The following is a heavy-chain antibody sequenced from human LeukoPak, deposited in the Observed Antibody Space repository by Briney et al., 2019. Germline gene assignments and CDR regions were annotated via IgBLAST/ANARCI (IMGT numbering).Heavy chain of an antibody. CDR2: ISYIGST. CDR3: ARDLVTVTKGFDI. J-gene: IGHJ3*02. Sequence: SETLSLTCAVSGDSFSSLYWTWIRQPPGKGLEWIGYISYIGSTNYNPSIKSRVTISIDTSKNQFSLKLSSVTAADTAVYYCARDLVTVTKGFDIWGQGTMVSVSS. V-gene: IGHV4-59*11. D-gene: IGHD4-17*01. CDR1: GDSFSSLY.